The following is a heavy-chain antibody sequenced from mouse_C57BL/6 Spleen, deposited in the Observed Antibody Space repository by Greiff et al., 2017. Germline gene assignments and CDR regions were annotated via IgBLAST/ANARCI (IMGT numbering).Heavy chain of an antibody. Sequence: QVQLKQPGAELVLPGASVKLSCKASGYTFTSYWMHWVKQRPGQGLEWIGEIDPSDSYTNYNQKFKGKSTLTVDKSSSTAYMQRSSLTSEDSAVYYCARMDIGTLYYGDVDYWGQGTTLTVSS. CDR3: ARMDIGTLYYGDVDY. J-gene: IGHJ2*01. CDR2: IDPSDSYT. V-gene: IGHV1-69*01. CDR1: GYTFTSYW. D-gene: IGHD2-14*01.